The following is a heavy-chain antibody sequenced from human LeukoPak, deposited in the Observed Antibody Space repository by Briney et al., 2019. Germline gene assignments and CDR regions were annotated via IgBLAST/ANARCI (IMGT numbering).Heavy chain of an antibody. CDR2: IYYSGST. CDR1: GGSISSYY. D-gene: IGHD5-24*01. J-gene: IGHJ4*02. Sequence: SETLSLTCTVSGGSISSYYWSWIRQPPGKGLEWIGYIYYSGSTNYNPSLKSRVTISVDTSKNQFSLKLSSVTAADTAVYYCASAPQLGDGFDYWGQGTLVTVSS. V-gene: IGHV4-59*01. CDR3: ASAPQLGDGFDY.